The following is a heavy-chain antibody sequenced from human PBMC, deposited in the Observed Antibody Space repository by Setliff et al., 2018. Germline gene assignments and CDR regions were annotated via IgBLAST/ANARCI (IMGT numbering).Heavy chain of an antibody. J-gene: IGHJ5*02. CDR2: IYTSGNT. CDR3: ARNRLLIAVDQGFDP. Sequence: SETLSLTCTVSGGSISSGSYYWGWIRQPAGKGLEWIGHIYTSGNTDCSPSLKSRVTISVDTSKNQFSLKLSSVTAADTAVYYCARNRLLIAVDQGFDPWGQGTLVTVSS. CDR1: GGSISSGSYY. V-gene: IGHV4-61*09. D-gene: IGHD6-19*01.